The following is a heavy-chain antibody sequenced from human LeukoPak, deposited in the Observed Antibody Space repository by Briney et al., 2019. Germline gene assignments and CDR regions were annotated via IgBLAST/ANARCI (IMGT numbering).Heavy chain of an antibody. CDR3: AREVAGTCAFDV. J-gene: IGHJ3*01. V-gene: IGHV6-1*01. CDR1: GESFFSNTAA. CDR2: TYYRSRWSD. Sequence: SQTLSLTCAISGESFFSNTAAWNWIRRSPSRGLEWLGRTYYRSRWSDDYAVSMRGRITMNPDTSKNQVSLQLNSVTPEDTAVYYCAREVAGTCAFDVWGQGTMVTVSS. D-gene: IGHD1-7*01.